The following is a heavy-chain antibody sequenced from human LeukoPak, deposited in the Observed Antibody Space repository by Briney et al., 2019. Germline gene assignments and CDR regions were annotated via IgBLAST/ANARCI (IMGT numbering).Heavy chain of an antibody. CDR2: ISSSSSNI. CDR3: ARGGAARPDY. D-gene: IGHD6-6*01. J-gene: IGHJ4*02. Sequence: PGGSLRLSCAASGFTFSNYAMSWVRQAPGKRLEWVSYISSSSSNINYADSVRGRFTISRDNAKNSLYLHMDSLRVEDMAVYYCARGGAARPDYWGQGTLVTVSS. V-gene: IGHV3-21*01. CDR1: GFTFSNYA.